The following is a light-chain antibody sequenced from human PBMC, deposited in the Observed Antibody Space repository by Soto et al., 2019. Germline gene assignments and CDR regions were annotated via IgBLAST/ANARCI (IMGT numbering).Light chain of an antibody. V-gene: IGKV3-11*01. J-gene: IGKJ1*01. CDR2: DAS. CDR3: QQRSNWPWT. CDR1: QSVSNF. Sequence: EIVLTQSPATLSLSPGERATLSCRASQSVSNFLAWYQQKPGQAPRLLISDASNRATGIPGRVSGSGSATDFSRTSSSLEPEDFAVYYCQQRSNWPWTFGQGTKVEIK.